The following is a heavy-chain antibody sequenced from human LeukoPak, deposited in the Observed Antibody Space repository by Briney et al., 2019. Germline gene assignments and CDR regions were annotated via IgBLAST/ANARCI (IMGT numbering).Heavy chain of an antibody. Sequence: GASVKVSCKASGYTFTSYAMHWVRQAPGQRLEWMGWINAGNGNTKYSQKFQGRVTITRDTSASTAYMELSSLRSEDTAVYYCAKIEDYGDYFGDKGYFDYWGQGTLVTVSS. J-gene: IGHJ4*02. CDR3: AKIEDYGDYFGDKGYFDY. V-gene: IGHV1-3*01. CDR1: GYTFTSYA. CDR2: INAGNGNT. D-gene: IGHD4-17*01.